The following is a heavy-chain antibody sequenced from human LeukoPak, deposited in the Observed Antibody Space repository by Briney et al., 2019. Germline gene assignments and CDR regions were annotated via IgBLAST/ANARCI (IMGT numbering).Heavy chain of an antibody. D-gene: IGHD2-21*01. Sequence: PSETLSLTCTVSGGSFSSSSYYWVWIRQSPGKGLEWIGSISYSGTTYYNASLKSRVTISVDTSKNQFSLNLSSVTAAYTAVYYCARLVDAPRYFDYWGQGTLVTVSA. V-gene: IGHV4-39*01. CDR3: ARLVDAPRYFDY. CDR1: GGSFSSSSYY. J-gene: IGHJ4*02. CDR2: ISYSGTT.